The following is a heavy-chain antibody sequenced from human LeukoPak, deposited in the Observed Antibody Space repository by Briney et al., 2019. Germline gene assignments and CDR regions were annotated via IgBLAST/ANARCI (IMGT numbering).Heavy chain of an antibody. CDR1: GGSFSDYY. J-gene: IGHJ4*02. D-gene: IGHD6-13*01. Sequence: SETLSLTCAVYGGSFSDYYWSWIRQPPGKGLEWIGEINHSGSTNYNPSLKSRVTISVDTSKNQFSLKLSSVTAADTAVYYCATGNSWYLRYWGQGTLVTVSS. CDR3: ATGNSWYLRY. V-gene: IGHV4-34*01. CDR2: INHSGST.